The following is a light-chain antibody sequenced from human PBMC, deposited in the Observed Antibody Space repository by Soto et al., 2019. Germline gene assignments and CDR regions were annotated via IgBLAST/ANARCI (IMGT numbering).Light chain of an antibody. Sequence: QSALTKPASVYGSPGQSITISCTGTSSDVGGYNYVSWYQQHPGKAPKLMIYDVSNRPSGVSNRFSGSKSGNTASLTISGLQAEDEADYYCSSYTSSSTLDVFGTGTKVTVL. CDR2: DVS. CDR3: SSYTSSSTLDV. J-gene: IGLJ1*01. V-gene: IGLV2-14*01. CDR1: SSDVGGYNY.